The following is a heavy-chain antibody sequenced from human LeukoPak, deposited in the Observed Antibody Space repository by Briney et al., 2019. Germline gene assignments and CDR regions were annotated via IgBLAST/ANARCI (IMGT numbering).Heavy chain of an antibody. J-gene: IGHJ4*02. CDR1: GFTFSSYS. V-gene: IGHV3-21*01. CDR3: ARDRGVSD. Sequence: TGGSLRLSCAASGFTFSSYSMNWVRQAPGKGLEWVSSISSSSSYIYYAYSVKGRFTISRDNAKNSLYLQMNSLRAEDTAVYYCARDRGVSDWGQGTLVTVSS. CDR2: ISSSSSYI. D-gene: IGHD2-8*01.